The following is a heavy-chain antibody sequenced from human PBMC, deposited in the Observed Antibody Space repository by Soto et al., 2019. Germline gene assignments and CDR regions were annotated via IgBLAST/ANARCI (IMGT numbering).Heavy chain of an antibody. Sequence: GGSLRLSCAASGFTFSSYWMSWVRQAPGKGLEWVANIKQDGSEKYYVDSVKGRFTISRDNAKNSLYLQMNSLRAEDTAVYYCARGYSSGSDAFDIWGQGTMVTVSS. V-gene: IGHV3-7*01. CDR3: ARGYSSGSDAFDI. CDR1: GFTFSSYW. D-gene: IGHD6-19*01. J-gene: IGHJ3*02. CDR2: IKQDGSEK.